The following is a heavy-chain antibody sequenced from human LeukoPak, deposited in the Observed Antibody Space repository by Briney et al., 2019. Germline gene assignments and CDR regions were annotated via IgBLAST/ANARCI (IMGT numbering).Heavy chain of an antibody. Sequence: ASVKVSCKTSASTFTTYGITWVRQAPGQGLKWMGWINTHKGSTYFSREFQDRVFLTTDASTTTAYMELRSLRSDDTAIYYCATYFSGSGSFTTQFDHWGQGTLVTVSS. D-gene: IGHD3-10*01. CDR2: INTHKGST. V-gene: IGHV1-18*04. CDR1: ASTFTTYG. CDR3: ATYFSGSGSFTTQFDH. J-gene: IGHJ4*02.